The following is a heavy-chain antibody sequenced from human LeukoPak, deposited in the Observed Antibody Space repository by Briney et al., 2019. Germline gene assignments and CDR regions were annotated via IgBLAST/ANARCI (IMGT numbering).Heavy chain of an antibody. CDR1: GYTFTSYG. CDR3: ARHFRTVTTLYYFDY. Sequence: GASVKVSCKASGYTFTSYGISWVRQAPGQGLEWMGWISAYNGDTNYAQKLQGRVTMTTDTSTSTAYMELRSLRSDDTAVYYCARHFRTVTTLYYFDYWGQGTLATVSS. V-gene: IGHV1-18*01. CDR2: ISAYNGDT. J-gene: IGHJ4*02. D-gene: IGHD4-17*01.